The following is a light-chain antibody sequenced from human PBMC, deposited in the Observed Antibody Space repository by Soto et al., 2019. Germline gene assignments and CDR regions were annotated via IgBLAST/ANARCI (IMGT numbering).Light chain of an antibody. Sequence: EIVMTQSPDTLSLSPGERATLSCRASQSVSRTYLAWYQQKPGQAPRLLIYDASNRAAGIPDRFSGSGSGTDFTLTITRLEPEDSAVYFCQQYTGPPTTFGQGTRLEIK. V-gene: IGKV3-20*01. CDR1: QSVSRTY. J-gene: IGKJ5*01. CDR3: QQYTGPPTT. CDR2: DAS.